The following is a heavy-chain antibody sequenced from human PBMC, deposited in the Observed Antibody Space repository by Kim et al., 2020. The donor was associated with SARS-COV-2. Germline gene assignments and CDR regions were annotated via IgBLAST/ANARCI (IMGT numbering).Heavy chain of an antibody. CDR1: GYTLTELS. J-gene: IGHJ5*02. D-gene: IGHD2-2*01. V-gene: IGHV1-24*01. CDR2: FDPEDGET. Sequence: ASVKVSCKVSGYTLTELSMHWVRQAPGKGLEWMGGFDPEDGETIYAQKFQGRVTMTEDTSTDTAYMELSSLRSEDTAVYYCATSTARVVPAGGANWFDPWGQGTLVTVSS. CDR3: ATSTARVVPAGGANWFDP.